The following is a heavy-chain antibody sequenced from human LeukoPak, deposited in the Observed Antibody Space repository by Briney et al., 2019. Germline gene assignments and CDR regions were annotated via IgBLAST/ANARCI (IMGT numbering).Heavy chain of an antibody. CDR2: INTNTGNP. CDR3: AVDFRGVIPIPNDY. V-gene: IGHV7-4-1*02. J-gene: IGHJ4*02. Sequence: ASVKVSCKASGYTFTSYAMNWVRQAPGQGLEWMGWINTNTGNPTYAQGFTGRFVFSLDTSVSTAYLQISSLKAEDTAVYYCAVDFRGVIPIPNDYWGQGTLVTVSS. D-gene: IGHD3-10*01. CDR1: GYTFTSYA.